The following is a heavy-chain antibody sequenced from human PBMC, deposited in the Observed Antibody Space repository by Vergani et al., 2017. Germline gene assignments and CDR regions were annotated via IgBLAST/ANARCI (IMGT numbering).Heavy chain of an antibody. CDR3: AKDWGIGDRLPDY. Sequence: EVQLVESGGGLVQPGGSLRLSCAASGFTFSSYWMSWVRQAPGKGLEWVANIKQDGSEKYYVDSVKGRFTISRDNAKNSLYLQMNSLRAEDTAVYYCAKDWGIGDRLPDYWGQGTLVTVSS. V-gene: IGHV3-7*01. CDR1: GFTFSSYW. CDR2: IKQDGSEK. D-gene: IGHD3-16*01. J-gene: IGHJ4*02.